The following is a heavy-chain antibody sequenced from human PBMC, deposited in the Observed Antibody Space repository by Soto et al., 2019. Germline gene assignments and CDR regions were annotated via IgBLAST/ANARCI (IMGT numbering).Heavy chain of an antibody. CDR2: MDSGGST. V-gene: IGHV3-53*01. D-gene: IGHD6-6*01. CDR1: GFSVGSNY. CDR3: AREWYSSSGPHFDC. J-gene: IGHJ4*02. Sequence: GGSLRLSCAASGFSVGSNYMTWVRQAPGKGLEWVSLMDSGGSTYYADSVKVRFTISRDNSKNTLYLQMNSLRAEDTAVYHCAREWYSSSGPHFDCWGQGTLVTVSS.